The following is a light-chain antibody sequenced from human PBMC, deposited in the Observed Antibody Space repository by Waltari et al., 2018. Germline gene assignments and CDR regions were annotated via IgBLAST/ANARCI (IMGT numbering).Light chain of an antibody. Sequence: QSALTQPPSASGSPGQSVTISCTGPSSDVGGYNYVSWYQQHPGKAPKLLVFEVSKRPSGVPARCSGSKSGNTASLTVSGLRAEDEADYYCSSYAGNNNVVFGGGTKLTVL. CDR2: EVS. V-gene: IGLV2-8*01. CDR3: SSYAGNNNVV. CDR1: SSDVGGYNY. J-gene: IGLJ2*01.